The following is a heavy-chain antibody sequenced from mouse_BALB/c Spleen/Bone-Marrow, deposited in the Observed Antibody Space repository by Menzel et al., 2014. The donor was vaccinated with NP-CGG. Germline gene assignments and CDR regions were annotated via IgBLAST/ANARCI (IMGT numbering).Heavy chain of an antibody. Sequence: QVQLQQSGAELVKPGASVKLSCKASDYTFTSYYMYWVKQRPGQGLEWIGEINPSNGGTNFNEKFKSKATLTVDKSSSTAYMKLSSLTSEDSAVYYCTRYGNYYFDYWGQGTTLTVSS. J-gene: IGHJ2*01. CDR2: INPSNGGT. CDR3: TRYGNYYFDY. CDR1: DYTFTSYY. D-gene: IGHD2-1*01. V-gene: IGHV1S81*02.